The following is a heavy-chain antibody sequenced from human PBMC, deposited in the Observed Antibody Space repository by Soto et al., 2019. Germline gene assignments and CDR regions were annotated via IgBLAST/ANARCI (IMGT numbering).Heavy chain of an antibody. V-gene: IGHV3-23*01. CDR3: AKVPRYSYGPDYFDY. CDR2: ISGSGGST. Sequence: GGSLRLSCAAPGFTFSSYAMSWVRQAPGKGLEWVSAISGSGGSTYYADSVKGRFTISRDNSKNTLYLQMNSLRAEDTAVYYCAKVPRYSYGPDYFDYWGQGTLVTAPQ. D-gene: IGHD5-18*01. J-gene: IGHJ4*02. CDR1: GFTFSSYA.